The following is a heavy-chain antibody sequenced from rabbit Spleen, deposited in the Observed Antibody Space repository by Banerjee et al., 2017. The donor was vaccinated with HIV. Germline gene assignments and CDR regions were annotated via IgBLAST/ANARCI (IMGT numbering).Heavy chain of an antibody. V-gene: IGHV1S45*01. Sequence: QEQLEESGGGLVQPEGSLTLTCKASGFSFSGNYWICWVRQAPGKGLEWIGCIYTGSGSTYYASWAKGRFTISKTSSTTVTLQMTSLTAADTATYFCARDDAGYVGYGYGTVFKLWGPGTLVTVS. CDR2: IYTGSGST. D-gene: IGHD6-1*01. J-gene: IGHJ4*01. CDR3: ARDDAGYVGYGYGTVFKL. CDR1: GFSFSGNYW.